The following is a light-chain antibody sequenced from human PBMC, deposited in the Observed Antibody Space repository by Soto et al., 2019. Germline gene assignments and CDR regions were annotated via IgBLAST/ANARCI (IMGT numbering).Light chain of an antibody. CDR3: QQSYTTPNT. CDR2: VAS. CDR1: QSITNY. J-gene: IGKJ2*01. Sequence: DIQMTQSPSSLSASVGDRVTITCRASQSITNYLNWYQQKPGKAPKLLVSVASTLRSGVPSRFSGSGSGTDFTLTITSLQPEDSATYYCQQSYTTPNTFGQGTKLEIK. V-gene: IGKV1-39*01.